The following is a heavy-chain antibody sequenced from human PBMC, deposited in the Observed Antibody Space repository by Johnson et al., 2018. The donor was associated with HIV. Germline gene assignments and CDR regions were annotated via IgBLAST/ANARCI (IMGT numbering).Heavy chain of an antibody. D-gene: IGHD6-19*01. Sequence: QVQLVESVGGLVQPGGSLRLSCAASGFTVSSNYMSWVRQAPGKGLEWVSYISSSGRTIYYADSLTGRFTISRDNAKNTLYLQMNSLRAEDTAVYYCAKVRGWYPDAFDIWGQGTMVTVSS. CDR2: ISSSGRTI. J-gene: IGHJ3*02. V-gene: IGHV3-11*01. CDR3: AKVRGWYPDAFDI. CDR1: GFTVSSNY.